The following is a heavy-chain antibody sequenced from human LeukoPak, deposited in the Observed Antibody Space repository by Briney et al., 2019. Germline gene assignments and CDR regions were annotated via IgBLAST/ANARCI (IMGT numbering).Heavy chain of an antibody. J-gene: IGHJ4*02. CDR3: ATAVTIKSWDRPHGVSYYFDY. CDR2: FNPEDGET. CDR1: GYTLTELS. D-gene: IGHD4-23*01. Sequence: ASVRVSCKASGYTLTELSMHWVRQAPGKGREGMGGFNPEDGETIYAQKFQGRVTMTEDTSTDTAYMELSSLRSEDTAVYYCATAVTIKSWDRPHGVSYYFDYWGQGTLVTVSS. V-gene: IGHV1-24*01.